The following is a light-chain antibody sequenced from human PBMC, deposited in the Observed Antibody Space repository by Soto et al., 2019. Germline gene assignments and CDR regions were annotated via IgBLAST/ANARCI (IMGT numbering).Light chain of an antibody. V-gene: IGKV3-20*01. Sequence: EIVMTQSPGTLSLSPGERATLSCRASQSVSNNYLAWYQQKPGQAPRLLISGASSRATGIPDRFSGSGSGTDFTLTISRLEPEDFAVYYCQQYGNSPPLTFGGGTKVDIK. CDR2: GAS. CDR1: QSVSNNY. CDR3: QQYGNSPPLT. J-gene: IGKJ4*01.